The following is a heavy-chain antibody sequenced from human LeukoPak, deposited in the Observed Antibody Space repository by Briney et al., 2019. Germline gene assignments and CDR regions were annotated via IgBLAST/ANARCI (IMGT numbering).Heavy chain of an antibody. Sequence: GGSLRLSCAASGFTFSTYAMSWVRQAPGQGLEWVSSISGDVGSTYYAESVKGRFTISRDNSKNTLYLQMNSLRAEDTAVYYCAKRPDCSTTNCFRFEYWGQGTLVTVSS. CDR1: GFTFSTYA. CDR2: ISGDVGST. CDR3: AKRPDCSTTNCFRFEY. V-gene: IGHV3-23*01. J-gene: IGHJ4*02. D-gene: IGHD2-2*01.